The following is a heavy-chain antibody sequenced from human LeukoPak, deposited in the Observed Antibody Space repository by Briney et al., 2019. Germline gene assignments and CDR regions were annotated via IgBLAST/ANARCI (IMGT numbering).Heavy chain of an antibody. CDR3: ARTYCSSTSCLPDY. Sequence: ETLSLTCAVYGGSFSGYYWSWIRQPPGKGLEWIGEINHSGSTNYNPSLKSRVTISVDTSKNQFSLKLSSVTAADTAVYYCARTYCSSTSCLPDYWGQGTLVTVSS. J-gene: IGHJ4*02. V-gene: IGHV4-34*01. CDR2: INHSGST. CDR1: GGSFSGYY. D-gene: IGHD2-2*01.